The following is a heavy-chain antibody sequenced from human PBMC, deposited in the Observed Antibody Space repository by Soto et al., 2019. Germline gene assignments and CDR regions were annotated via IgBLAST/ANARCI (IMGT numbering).Heavy chain of an antibody. CDR3: ARESRPGLGSSSSASFYYYYGMDV. D-gene: IGHD6-6*01. Sequence: ASVKVSCKASGYAFTSYYMHWVRQAPGQGLEWMGIINPSGGSTSYAQKFQGRVTMTRDTSTSTVYMELSSLRSEDTAVYYCARESRPGLGSSSSASFYYYYGMDVWGQGTTVTAP. CDR1: GYAFTSYY. CDR2: INPSGGST. V-gene: IGHV1-46*01. J-gene: IGHJ6*02.